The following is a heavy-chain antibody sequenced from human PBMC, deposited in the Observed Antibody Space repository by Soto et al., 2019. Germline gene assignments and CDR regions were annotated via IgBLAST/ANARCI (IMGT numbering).Heavy chain of an antibody. CDR2: ISGGGSAI. CDR1: GFPFGDYY. CDR3: ARDRWLDY. Sequence: PGGSLRLSCAAAGFPFGDYYVSWIRQAPGKGLEWVSYISGGGSAIYYADSVKGRFTISRDNAKNSVYLQMNSLRAEDTAVYFCARDRWLDYWGQGTQVTVSS. V-gene: IGHV3-11*01. J-gene: IGHJ4*02. D-gene: IGHD2-15*01.